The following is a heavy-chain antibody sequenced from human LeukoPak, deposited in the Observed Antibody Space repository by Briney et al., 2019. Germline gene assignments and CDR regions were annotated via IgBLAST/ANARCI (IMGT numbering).Heavy chain of an antibody. CDR3: AKDSLNYYGSGSYPDY. CDR1: GFTFSSYA. D-gene: IGHD3-10*01. J-gene: IGHJ4*02. V-gene: IGHV3-23*01. CDR2: ISGSGGST. Sequence: GGSLRLSCAASGFTFSSYAMSWVRQAPGKGLEWVSAISGSGGSTYYADSVKGRSTISRDNSKNTLYLQMNSLRAEDTAVYYCAKDSLNYYGSGSYPDYWGQGTLVNVSS.